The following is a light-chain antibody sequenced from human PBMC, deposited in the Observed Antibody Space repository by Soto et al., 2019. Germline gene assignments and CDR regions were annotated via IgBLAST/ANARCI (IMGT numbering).Light chain of an antibody. J-gene: IGKJ5*01. V-gene: IGKV3-15*01. Sequence: EIVMTQSPATLSVSPGERATLSCRASQSVSSDLAWYQQKNGQAPRLLIYGASTRDIGIPARFSGSGSGTEFTLTISRLQSEDFEVYYCQQYNNWPPTFGQGTRLEIK. CDR2: GAS. CDR3: QQYNNWPPT. CDR1: QSVSSD.